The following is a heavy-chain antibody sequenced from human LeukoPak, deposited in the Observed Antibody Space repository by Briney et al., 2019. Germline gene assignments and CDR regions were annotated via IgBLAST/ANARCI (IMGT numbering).Heavy chain of an antibody. V-gene: IGHV1-69*04. CDR1: GGTFISYV. CDR3: ARVLEAGQYFQH. Sequence: ASVNVSFKASGGTFISYVISWVRQAPGQGLEWMGRIIPILDIANYAQKFQGRVTITADKSTNTAYMELSSLRSEDTAVYYYARVLEAGQYFQHWGQGTLVTVSS. J-gene: IGHJ1*01. CDR2: IIPILDIA. D-gene: IGHD3-3*01.